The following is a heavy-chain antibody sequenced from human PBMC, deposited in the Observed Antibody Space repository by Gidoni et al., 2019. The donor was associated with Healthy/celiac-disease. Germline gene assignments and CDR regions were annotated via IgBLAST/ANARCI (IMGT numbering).Heavy chain of an antibody. D-gene: IGHD3-22*01. Sequence: QVQLVQSGAEVKKPGASVKVSCKASGYTFTGYYMHWVRPAPGQGLEWMAWINPNSGGTNYAQKFQGRVTMTRDTSISTAYMELSRLRSDDTAVYYCARADYYDSSGRQFDYWGQGTLVTVSS. CDR1: GYTFTGYY. V-gene: IGHV1-2*02. J-gene: IGHJ4*02. CDR3: ARADYYDSSGRQFDY. CDR2: INPNSGGT.